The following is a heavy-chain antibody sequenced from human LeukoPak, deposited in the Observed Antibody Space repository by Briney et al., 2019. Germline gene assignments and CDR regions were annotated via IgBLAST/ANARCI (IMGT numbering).Heavy chain of an antibody. CDR1: GYTSTSYD. CDR3: ARMYYYYYGMDV. V-gene: IGHV1-8*01. J-gene: IGHJ6*02. CDR2: RNPNSGNT. Sequence: ASVKVSCKASGYTSTSYDFNWVRQATGQGLEWMGWRNPNSGNTGYAQKFQGRVTMTRNTSISTAYMELSSLRSEDTAVYYCARMYYYYYGMDVWGQGPTVTVSS.